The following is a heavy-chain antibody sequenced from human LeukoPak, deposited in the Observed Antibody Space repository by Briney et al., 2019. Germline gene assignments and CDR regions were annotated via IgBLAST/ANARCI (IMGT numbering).Heavy chain of an antibody. J-gene: IGHJ4*02. V-gene: IGHV1-18*01. Sequence: ASVKVSCKASGYTFTSYGISWVRQAPGQGLEWMGWISAYNGNTNYAQKFQGRVTMTRDTSTSTVYMELSSLRSEDTAVYYCARDHNLASSGYYERFDYWGQGTLVTVSS. CDR3: ARDHNLASSGYYERFDY. CDR1: GYTFTSYG. CDR2: ISAYNGNT. D-gene: IGHD3-22*01.